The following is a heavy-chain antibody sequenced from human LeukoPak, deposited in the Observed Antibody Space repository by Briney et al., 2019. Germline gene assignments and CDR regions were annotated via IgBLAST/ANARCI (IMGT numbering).Heavy chain of an antibody. Sequence: ASVKVSCKASGYTFTSYYMHWVRQAPGQGLEWMGIINPSGGSTSYAQKFQGRVTMTRDTSTSIVYMELSSLRSEDTAVYYCAREGVGVVVPAAVSWFDPWGQGTLVTVSS. D-gene: IGHD2-2*01. J-gene: IGHJ5*02. V-gene: IGHV1-46*01. CDR2: INPSGGST. CDR1: GYTFTSYY. CDR3: AREGVGVVVPAAVSWFDP.